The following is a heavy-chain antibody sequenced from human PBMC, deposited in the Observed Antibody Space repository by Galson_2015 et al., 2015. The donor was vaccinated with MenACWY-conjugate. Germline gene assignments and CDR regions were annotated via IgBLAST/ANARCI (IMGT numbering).Heavy chain of an antibody. Sequence: LSLTCGVSGGSFSSYYWTWIRQPPGKGLEWIGEITYGGSTNYNPSLKSRVTVSVDTSKNQFSLKVSPVTAADTAVYYCARGRTNHDPGHPSFDYWGQGILVTVSS. CDR2: ITYGGST. CDR3: ARGRTNHDPGHPSFDY. CDR1: GGSFSSYY. V-gene: IGHV4-34*01. D-gene: IGHD1-14*01. J-gene: IGHJ4*02.